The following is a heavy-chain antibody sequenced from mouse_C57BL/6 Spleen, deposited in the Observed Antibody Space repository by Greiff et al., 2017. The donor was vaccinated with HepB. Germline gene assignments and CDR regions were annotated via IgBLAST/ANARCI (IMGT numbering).Heavy chain of an antibody. CDR1: GYAFSSSW. Sequence: QVQLQQSGPELVKPGASVKISCKASGYAFSSSWMNWVKQRPGKGLEWIGRIYPGDGDTNYNGKFKGKATLTADKSSSTAYMQLSSLTSEDSAVYVCATDDGLYYYAMDYWGQGTSVTVSS. D-gene: IGHD6-5*01. J-gene: IGHJ4*01. CDR3: ATDDGLYYYAMDY. V-gene: IGHV1-82*01. CDR2: IYPGDGDT.